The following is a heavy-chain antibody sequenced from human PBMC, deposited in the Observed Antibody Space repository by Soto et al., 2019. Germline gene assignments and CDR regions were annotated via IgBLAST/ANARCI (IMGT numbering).Heavy chain of an antibody. J-gene: IGHJ5*02. Sequence: GASVKVSCKTSGYTFNTYGINWVRQAPGQGLELMGWISAYDGKTNYAEKFQGRVTMTTDTSTSTAYMELRSLRSDDTAIYYCARDPHEFLTIYWFDPWGQGTPVTVSS. CDR3: ARDPHEFLTIYWFDP. V-gene: IGHV1-18*01. D-gene: IGHD3-9*01. CDR2: ISAYDGKT. CDR1: GYTFNTYG.